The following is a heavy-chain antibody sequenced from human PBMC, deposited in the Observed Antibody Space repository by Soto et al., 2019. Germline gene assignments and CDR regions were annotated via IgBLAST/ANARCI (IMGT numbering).Heavy chain of an antibody. CDR1: GGTFSSYT. V-gene: IGHV1-69*02. J-gene: IGHJ5*02. Sequence: QVQLVQSGAEVKKPGSSVKVSCKASGGTFSSYTISWVRQAPGQGLEWMGRIIPILGIANYAQKFQGRVTITAXTSMSXXYMELSSLRSEDTAVYYCASLEYSSGVKLYNWFDPWGQGTLVTVSS. CDR3: ASLEYSSGVKLYNWFDP. D-gene: IGHD6-19*01. CDR2: IIPILGIA.